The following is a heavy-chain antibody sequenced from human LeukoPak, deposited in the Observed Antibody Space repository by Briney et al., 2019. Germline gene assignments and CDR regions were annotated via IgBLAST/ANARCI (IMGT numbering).Heavy chain of an antibody. J-gene: IGHJ4*02. V-gene: IGHV3-48*02. CDR2: ISSSSSTI. D-gene: IGHD6-13*01. CDR1: GFSFSTYT. Sequence: PGGSLRLSCAASGFSFSTYTMNWVRQAPRKGLDWVSYISSSSSTIYYADSVKGRFTISRDNANNSLYLQMNSLRDEDTAVYYCARARRYRSSWYHDYWGQGSLVTVSS. CDR3: ARARRYRSSWYHDY.